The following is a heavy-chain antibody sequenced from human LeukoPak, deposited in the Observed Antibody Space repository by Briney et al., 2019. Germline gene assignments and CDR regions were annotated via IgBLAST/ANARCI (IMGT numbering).Heavy chain of an antibody. Sequence: PSETLSLTCSVSGGSINRDSYYWAWIRQPPGKGLEWIGSIHHDGFTHYNPSLQSRVTMSVDTSKAQFSLKVSSVTAADTAVYFCTRDREHGTQDSWGQGTLVTIS. J-gene: IGHJ4*02. CDR3: TRDREHGTQDS. V-gene: IGHV4-39*07. CDR2: IHHDGFT. D-gene: IGHD1-26*01. CDR1: GGSINRDSYY.